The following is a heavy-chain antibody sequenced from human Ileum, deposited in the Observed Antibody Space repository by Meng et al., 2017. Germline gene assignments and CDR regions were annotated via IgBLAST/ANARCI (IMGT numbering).Heavy chain of an antibody. V-gene: IGHV4-59*01. CDR2: IHYSGST. D-gene: IGHD2-15*01. Sequence: HVQLQGSGPGLAMPSQTLSPTCTVSGASISSYYWTWIRQPPGKGLDWIGYIHYSGSTNYNPSLKSRITMSVDTSKNQVSLKLSSVTAADTAIYYCAAFCSGGSCPDYWGQGTLVTVSS. CDR1: GASISSYY. J-gene: IGHJ4*02. CDR3: AAFCSGGSCPDY.